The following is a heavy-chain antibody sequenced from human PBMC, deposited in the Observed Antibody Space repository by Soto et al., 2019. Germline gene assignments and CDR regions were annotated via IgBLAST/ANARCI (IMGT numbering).Heavy chain of an antibody. CDR3: ARDRYSSGWYDLDY. CDR2: IWYDGSNK. Sequence: QVQLVESGGGVVQPGRSLRLSCAASGFTFSSYGMHWVRQAPGKGLEWVAVIWYDGSNKYYADSVKGRFTISRDNSKNTLYLQMNSLRVEDTAVYYCARDRYSSGWYDLDYWGQGTLVTGSS. D-gene: IGHD6-19*01. V-gene: IGHV3-33*01. CDR1: GFTFSSYG. J-gene: IGHJ4*02.